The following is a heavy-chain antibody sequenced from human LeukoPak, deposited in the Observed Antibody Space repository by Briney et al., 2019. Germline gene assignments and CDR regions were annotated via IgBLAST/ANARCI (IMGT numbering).Heavy chain of an antibody. V-gene: IGHV3-53*01. CDR1: GFTVSSNY. D-gene: IGHD6-19*01. CDR2: IYSGGST. J-gene: IGHJ6*02. CDR3: ARTVGRSGWYDAYYYGMDV. Sequence: GGSLRLSCAASGFTVSSNYMSWVRQAPGKRLEWVSVIYSGGSTYYADSVKGRFTISRDNSKNTLYLQMNSLRAEDTAVYYCARTVGRSGWYDAYYYGMDVWGQGTTVTVSS.